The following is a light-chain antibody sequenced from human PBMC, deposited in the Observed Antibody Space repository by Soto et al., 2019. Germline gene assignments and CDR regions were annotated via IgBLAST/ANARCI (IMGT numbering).Light chain of an antibody. J-gene: IGKJ1*01. CDR1: QSVSSSY. CDR2: GAS. V-gene: IGKV3-20*01. CDR3: QQYNDWPLT. Sequence: VVTQSPGTLSLSPGDRATLSCRASQSVSSSYLAWYQQKPGQAPGLLIYGASSRATGIPARFSGSGSGTDFTLTISSLQSEDFAIYYCQQYNDWPLTFGQGTKVDI.